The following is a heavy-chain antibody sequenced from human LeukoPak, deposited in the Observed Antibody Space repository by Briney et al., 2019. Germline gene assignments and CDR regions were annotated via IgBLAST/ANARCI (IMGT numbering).Heavy chain of an antibody. CDR2: ISSSSYI. CDR3: ARDFDYDSSGYSDYFDY. D-gene: IGHD3-22*01. Sequence: GESLKISCAASGFTFSSYSMNWVRQAPGKGLEWVSSISSSSYIYYADSVKGRFTISRDNAKNSLYLQMNSLRAEDTAVYYCARDFDYDSSGYSDYFDYWGQGTLVTVSS. J-gene: IGHJ4*02. CDR1: GFTFSSYS. V-gene: IGHV3-21*01.